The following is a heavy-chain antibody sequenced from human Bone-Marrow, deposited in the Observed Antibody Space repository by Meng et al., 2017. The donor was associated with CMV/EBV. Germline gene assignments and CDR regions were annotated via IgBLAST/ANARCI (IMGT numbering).Heavy chain of an antibody. CDR2: IYYSGNT. Sequence: SETLSLTCTVSGGSISSYYWSWIRQPPGKGLEWMGYIYYSGNTNYNPSLKSRVTISVDTSKNQFSLKLSSVTAADTAVYYCARLFGSSSAKPLIDYWGQGTLVTVSS. J-gene: IGHJ4*02. CDR1: GGSISSYY. D-gene: IGHD6-6*01. CDR3: ARLFGSSSAKPLIDY. V-gene: IGHV4-59*01.